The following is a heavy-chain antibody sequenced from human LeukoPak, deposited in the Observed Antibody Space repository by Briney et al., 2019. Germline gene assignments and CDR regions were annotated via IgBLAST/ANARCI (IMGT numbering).Heavy chain of an antibody. V-gene: IGHV4-34*01. CDR2: INHSGST. D-gene: IGHD3-22*01. Sequence: PSETLSLTCAVYGGSFSGYYWSWIRQPPGKGLEWIGEINHSGSTNYNPSLKSRVTISVDTSKNQFSLKLSSVTAADTAVHYCARGQYYYDSSGYPSFDYWGQGTLVTVSS. CDR3: ARGQYYYDSSGYPSFDY. CDR1: GGSFSGYY. J-gene: IGHJ4*02.